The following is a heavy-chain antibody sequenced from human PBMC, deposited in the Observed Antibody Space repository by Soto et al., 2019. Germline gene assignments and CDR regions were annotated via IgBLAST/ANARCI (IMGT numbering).Heavy chain of an antibody. V-gene: IGHV1-18*01. CDR1: GYTFPNYG. CDR3: ARGQGDNGYDLQIDH. D-gene: IGHD5-12*01. Sequence: ASVKVSCKASGYTFPNYGINWVRQAPGQGLEWMGWISAFNGKTIYAQRFQGKFTMTTDTSATIAYMALRSLESDDTAVYYCARGQGDNGYDLQIDHWGQGTLVIVSS. J-gene: IGHJ4*02. CDR2: ISAFNGKT.